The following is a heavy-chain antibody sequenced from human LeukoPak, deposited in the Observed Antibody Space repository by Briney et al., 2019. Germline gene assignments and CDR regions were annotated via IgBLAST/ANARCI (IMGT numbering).Heavy chain of an antibody. V-gene: IGHV1-8*02. CDR1: GGTFSSYA. CDR2: MNPNSGNT. CDR3: ARRGGKNRNWFDP. Sequence: GASVKVSCKASGGTFSSYAINWVRQATGQGLEWMGWMNPNSGNTGYAQKFQGRVTMTRNTSISTAYMELSSLRSEDTAVYYCARRGGKNRNWFDPWGQGTLVTVSS. J-gene: IGHJ5*02. D-gene: IGHD3-10*01.